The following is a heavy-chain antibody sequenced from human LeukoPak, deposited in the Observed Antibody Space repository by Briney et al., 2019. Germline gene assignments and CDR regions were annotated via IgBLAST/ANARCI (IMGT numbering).Heavy chain of an antibody. Sequence: ASVKVSCKASGYTFTNYGITWVRQAPGQGLEWMGWISASNGDTHYSEKFQDRITVTTDTSTNSAYMELRSLRSDDTAMYHCARVMMTVVTAHAFEIWGLGTMVTVPS. J-gene: IGHJ3*02. CDR3: ARVMMTVVTAHAFEI. V-gene: IGHV1-18*01. CDR1: GYTFTNYG. CDR2: ISASNGDT. D-gene: IGHD2-21*02.